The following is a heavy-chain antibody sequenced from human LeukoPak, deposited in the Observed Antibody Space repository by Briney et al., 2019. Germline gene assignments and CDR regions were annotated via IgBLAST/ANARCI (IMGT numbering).Heavy chain of an antibody. CDR3: SRAYSTGWLGINDY. Sequence: NPGRSLRLSCTASGFTFNDYAMSWVRQAPGKGLEWVGFIRNKANGGTADYAAPVKGRFTISRDDSKTIAYLQMNSLKTEDTAVYYCSRAYSTGWLGINDYWGQGALVTVSS. V-gene: IGHV3-49*04. CDR1: GFTFNDYA. CDR2: IRNKANGGTA. J-gene: IGHJ4*02. D-gene: IGHD6-19*01.